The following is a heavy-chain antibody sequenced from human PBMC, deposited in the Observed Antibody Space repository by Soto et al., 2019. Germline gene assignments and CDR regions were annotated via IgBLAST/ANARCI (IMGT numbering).Heavy chain of an antibody. CDR1: GGSFSSYV. J-gene: IGHJ4*02. V-gene: IGHV1-69*13. D-gene: IGHD3-22*01. CDR3: AREVLTYYYDGSGYYRGYFDY. CDR2: IILMFGKT. Sequence: ASVKVSCKASGGSFSSYVISWVRQAPGQGLEWMGGIILMFGKTTYAQKFQGRVTINADESTSTGYMELSSLRSEDTAMYYCAREVLTYYYDGSGYYRGYFDYWGQGTLVTVSS.